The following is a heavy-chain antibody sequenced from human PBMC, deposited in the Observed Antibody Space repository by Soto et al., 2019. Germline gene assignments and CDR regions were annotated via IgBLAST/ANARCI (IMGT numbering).Heavy chain of an antibody. D-gene: IGHD6-13*01. Sequence: QVQLVQSGAEVKKPGSSVKVSCKASGGTFSSYTISWVRQAPGQGLEWMGRIIPILGIANYAQKCQGRVTITADKSTSTAYMELSSLRSEDTGVYYCARVIAAAAEYFDLRGRGTLVTVSS. V-gene: IGHV1-69*02. J-gene: IGHJ2*01. CDR3: ARVIAAAAEYFDL. CDR2: IIPILGIA. CDR1: GGTFSSYT.